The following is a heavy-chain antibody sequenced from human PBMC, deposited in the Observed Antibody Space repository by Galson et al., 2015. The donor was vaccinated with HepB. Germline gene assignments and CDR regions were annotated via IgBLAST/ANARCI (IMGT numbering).Heavy chain of an antibody. J-gene: IGHJ1*01. CDR2: VNRGGSA. V-gene: IGHV4-34*08. CDR1: GFTFSSYA. D-gene: IGHD2-21*01. Sequence: LRLSCAGSGFTFSSYAMDWVRQAPGKGLEWIGEVNRGGSANVNPSLQSRVTITRDPSKSQFSLRLTSITAADTAMYYCVAGPFGPRFHFWYSPVYLQHWGRGTQVIVSS. CDR3: VAGPFGPRFHFWYSPVYLQH.